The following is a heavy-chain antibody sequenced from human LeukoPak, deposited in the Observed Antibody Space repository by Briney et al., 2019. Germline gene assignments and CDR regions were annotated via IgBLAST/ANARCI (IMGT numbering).Heavy chain of an antibody. Sequence: SETLSLTCAVYGGSFSGYFWSWLRQPPKKGLEWCGYIYYSGSTNYNPSLKSRVTISVDTSKNQVSLRLSSVTAADTAVYYCARHYDILTGYYSYYYYYMDAWGKGTTVTISS. D-gene: IGHD3-9*01. CDR2: IYYSGST. CDR1: GGSFSGYF. CDR3: ARHYDILTGYYSYYYYYMDA. J-gene: IGHJ6*03. V-gene: IGHV4-59*01.